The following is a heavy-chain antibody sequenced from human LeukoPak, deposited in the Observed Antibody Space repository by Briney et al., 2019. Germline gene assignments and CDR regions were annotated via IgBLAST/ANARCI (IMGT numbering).Heavy chain of an antibody. D-gene: IGHD3-9*01. CDR2: INWNGGST. V-gene: IGHV3-20*04. CDR1: GFTFSSYS. CDR3: AREDYDILTGYSGITY. J-gene: IGHJ4*02. Sequence: GGSLRLSCAASGFTFSSYSMNWVRQAPGKGLEWVSGINWNGGSTGYADSVKGRFTISRDNAKNSLYLQMKSLRAEDTALYYCAREDYDILTGYSGITYWGQGTLVTVSS.